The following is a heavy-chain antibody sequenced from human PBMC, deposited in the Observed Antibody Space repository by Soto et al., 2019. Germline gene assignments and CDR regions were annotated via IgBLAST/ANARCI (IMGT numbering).Heavy chain of an antibody. Sequence: QVQLQESGPGLVKPSQTLSLTCTVSGGSISSGDYYWSWIRQPPGKGLEWIGYIYYSGSTYYNPTLTIRVTISVDTSKTQFSLTLSSVTAADTAVYYCARVTTVTTPPYYYYGMDVWGQGTTVTVSS. CDR2: IYYSGST. V-gene: IGHV4-30-4*01. CDR1: GGSISSGDYY. CDR3: ARVTTVTTPPYYYYGMDV. D-gene: IGHD4-17*01. J-gene: IGHJ6*02.